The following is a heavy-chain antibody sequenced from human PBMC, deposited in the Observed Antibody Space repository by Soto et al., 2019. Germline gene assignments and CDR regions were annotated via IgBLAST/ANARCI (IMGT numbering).Heavy chain of an antibody. CDR3: AIGETTGFAGYNVGMDV. CDR2: IDPSDSYT. V-gene: IGHV5-10-1*01. CDR1: GYSFTSYW. D-gene: IGHD3-10*01. Sequence: PGESLNISCNGSGYSFTSYWISWVRQMPGKGLEWMGRIDPSDSYTNYSPSFQGHVTISADKSISTAYLQWSSLKASDTAMYYCAIGETTGFAGYNVGMDVWGQGTTVTVSS. J-gene: IGHJ6*02.